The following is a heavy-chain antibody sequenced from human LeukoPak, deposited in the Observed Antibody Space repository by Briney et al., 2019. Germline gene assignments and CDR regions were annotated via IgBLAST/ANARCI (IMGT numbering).Heavy chain of an antibody. V-gene: IGHV3-23*01. Sequence: GGSLRLSRTVCGFSLSSYALSWVRGAPGKGVEGVSEKSSCGAGKYYADSVRGRFTISRDNSRNTLYLQMNSLRVEDAAVYFCAKDEEVTGTNLGLILDAFDIWGQGTMVTVSS. CDR2: KSSCGAGK. CDR1: GFSLSSYA. J-gene: IGHJ3*02. CDR3: AKDEEVTGTNLGLILDAFDI. D-gene: IGHD1-20*01.